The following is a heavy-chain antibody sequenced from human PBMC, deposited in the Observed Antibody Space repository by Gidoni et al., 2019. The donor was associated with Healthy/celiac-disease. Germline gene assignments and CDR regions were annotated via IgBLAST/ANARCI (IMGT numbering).Heavy chain of an antibody. CDR2: IRSKAYGGTT. Sequence: EVQLVESGGGLVKPGRSLRLSCTAYGFPFGAYAMSWFRQAPGQGLEWVGFIRSKAYGGTTEYAASVKGRFTISRDDSKSIAYLQMNSLKTEDTAVYYCTSFFIAAAGMDYFDYWGQGTLVTVSS. D-gene: IGHD6-13*01. J-gene: IGHJ4*02. CDR1: GFPFGAYA. V-gene: IGHV3-49*05. CDR3: TSFFIAAAGMDYFDY.